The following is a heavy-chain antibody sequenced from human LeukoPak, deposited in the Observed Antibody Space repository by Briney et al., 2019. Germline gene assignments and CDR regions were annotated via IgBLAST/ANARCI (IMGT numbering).Heavy chain of an antibody. CDR3: ARQGLPAAMTLGDYGMDV. CDR1: GGSISSSSDY. V-gene: IGHV4-39*01. Sequence: PSETLSLTCTVSGGSISSSSDYWGWIRQPPGKGMEWVGSIYYSGSTYYKPSLKSRVTISVDTSKNQLSLKLSSVTAADTAVYYCARQGLPAAMTLGDYGMDVRGQGTTVTVSS. J-gene: IGHJ6*01. CDR2: IYYSGST. D-gene: IGHD2-2*01.